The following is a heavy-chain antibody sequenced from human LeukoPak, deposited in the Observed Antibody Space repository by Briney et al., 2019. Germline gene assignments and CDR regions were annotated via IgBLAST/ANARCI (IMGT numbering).Heavy chain of an antibody. CDR1: GYTFTGYY. D-gene: IGHD6-13*01. CDR2: INPNSGGT. CDR3: ARSPREYSSSWYLPFDY. J-gene: IGHJ4*02. Sequence: GASVKVSCKASGYTFTGYYMHWVRQAPGRGLEWMGWINPNSGGTNYAQKFQGRVTMTRDTSISTAYMELSRLRSDDTAVYYCARSPREYSSSWYLPFDYWGQGTLVTVSS. V-gene: IGHV1-2*02.